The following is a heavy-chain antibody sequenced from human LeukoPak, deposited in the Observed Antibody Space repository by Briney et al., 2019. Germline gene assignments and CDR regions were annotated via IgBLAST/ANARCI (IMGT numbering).Heavy chain of an antibody. D-gene: IGHD5-12*01. Sequence: SETLSLTCTVSGGSISNKYWSWIRQPPGKGLEWIGYIYYSGSTNYNPSLKSRVTILVDTSKNQFSLKLSSVTAADTAVYYCARRGWLRSNWFDPWGQGTLVTVSS. V-gene: IGHV4-59*01. CDR1: GGSISNKY. CDR3: ARRGWLRSNWFDP. J-gene: IGHJ5*02. CDR2: IYYSGST.